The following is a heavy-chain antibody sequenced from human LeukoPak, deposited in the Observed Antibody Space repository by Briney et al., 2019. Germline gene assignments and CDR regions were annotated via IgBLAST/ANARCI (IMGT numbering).Heavy chain of an antibody. J-gene: IGHJ4*02. CDR3: AGNVDTAMVDKFDY. V-gene: IGHV3-23*01. CDR1: AFTFGSYA. D-gene: IGHD5-18*01. Sequence: PGGSLRLSCAASAFTFGSYAMNWVRQAPGKGLEWVSVISGSGGSTYYADSVKGRFTISRDSSKNTLYLQMNSLRAEDTAVYYCAGNVDTAMVDKFDYWGQGTLVTVSS. CDR2: ISGSGGST.